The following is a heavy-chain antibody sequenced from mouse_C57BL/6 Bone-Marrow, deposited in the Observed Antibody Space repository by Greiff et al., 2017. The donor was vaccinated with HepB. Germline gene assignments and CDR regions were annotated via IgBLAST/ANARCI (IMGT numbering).Heavy chain of an antibody. CDR1: GFNIKDDY. J-gene: IGHJ2*01. V-gene: IGHV14-4*01. CDR2: IDPENGDT. Sequence: EVKLMESGAELVRPGASVKLSCTASGFNIKDDYMHWVKQRPEQGLEWIGWIDPENGDTEYASKFQGKATITADTSSNTAYLQLSSLTSEDTAVYYCTTWEITLFDDWGQGTTLTVSS. D-gene: IGHD1-1*01. CDR3: TTWEITLFDD.